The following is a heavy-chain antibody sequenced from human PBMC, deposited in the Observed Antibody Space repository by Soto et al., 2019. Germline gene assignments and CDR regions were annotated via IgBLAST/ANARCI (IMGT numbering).Heavy chain of an antibody. CDR3: APGRRGAFAM. CDR2: ISGSGGST. CDR1: GFTFSSYA. V-gene: IGHV3-23*01. J-gene: IGHJ3*02. D-gene: IGHD3-10*01. Sequence: EVQLLESGGGLVQPGGSLRLSCAASGFTFSSYAMSWVRQAPGKGLEWVSAISGSGGSTYYADSVKGRFTISRDNSKNTLDLQMNSLRAEDTAVSYCAPGRRGAFAMWGQGTMVTVSS.